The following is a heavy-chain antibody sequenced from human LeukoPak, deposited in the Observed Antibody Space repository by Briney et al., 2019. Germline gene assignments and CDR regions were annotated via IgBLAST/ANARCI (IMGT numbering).Heavy chain of an antibody. J-gene: IGHJ4*02. Sequence: SQTLSLTCTVSGGSIGSGDYYWSWIRQPPGKGLEWIGYIYYSGSTNYNPSLKSRVTISVDTSKNEFSLKMSSVTAADTAVYYCARDPSPIWGQGTLVTVSS. V-gene: IGHV4-61*08. CDR2: IYYSGST. CDR1: GGSIGSGDYY. CDR3: ARDPSPI.